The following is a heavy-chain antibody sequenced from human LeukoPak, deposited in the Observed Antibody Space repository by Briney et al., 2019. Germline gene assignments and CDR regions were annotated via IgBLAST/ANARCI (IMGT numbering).Heavy chain of an antibody. CDR2: ISTDGSST. CDR3: AKAELGVDTFFDY. Sequence: GGSLRLSCAASGFTFSNYYMHWVRQAPGKGLVWVSRISTDGSSTRYADSVKGRFTISRDNAKNTLYLQMNSLRAEDTAFYYCAKAELGVDTFFDYWGQGTLVTVSS. D-gene: IGHD3-3*01. V-gene: IGHV3-74*01. CDR1: GFTFSNYY. J-gene: IGHJ4*02.